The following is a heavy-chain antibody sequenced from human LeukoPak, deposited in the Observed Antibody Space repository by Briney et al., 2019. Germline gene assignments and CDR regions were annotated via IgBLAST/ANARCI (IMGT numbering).Heavy chain of an antibody. D-gene: IGHD3-22*01. V-gene: IGHV1-24*01. Sequence: ASVKVSCKVSGYTLTELSMHWVRQAPGKGLEWMGGFDPEDGETIYAQKFQGRVTMTEDTSTDTAYMELSSLRSEDTAVYYCASRSHLVGYYSRLYFDYWGQGTLFTVSS. CDR3: ASRSHLVGYYSRLYFDY. J-gene: IGHJ4*02. CDR2: FDPEDGET. CDR1: GYTLTELS.